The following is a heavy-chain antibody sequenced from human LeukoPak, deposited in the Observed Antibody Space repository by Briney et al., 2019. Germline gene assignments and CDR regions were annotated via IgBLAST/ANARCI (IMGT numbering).Heavy chain of an antibody. CDR1: GGSISSYY. Sequence: PSETLSLTCTVSGGSISSYYWSWIRQPPGKGLEWIGYIYYSGSTNYNPSLKSRVTMSVDTSKNQFSLKLSSVTAADTAVYYCARVGGYYDSRASDYYYMDVWGKGTTVTVSS. CDR3: ARVGGYYDSRASDYYYMDV. D-gene: IGHD3-22*01. V-gene: IGHV4-59*12. J-gene: IGHJ6*03. CDR2: IYYSGST.